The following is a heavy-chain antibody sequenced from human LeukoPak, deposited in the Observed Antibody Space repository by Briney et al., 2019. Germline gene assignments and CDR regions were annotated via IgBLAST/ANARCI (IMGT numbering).Heavy chain of an antibody. D-gene: IGHD6-19*01. CDR2: IYSGGTT. CDR1: GFTVSTTY. V-gene: IGHV3-53*01. J-gene: IGHJ4*02. CDR3: AREATYSSGWYYFDY. Sequence: GGSLRLSCAASGFTVSTTYMSWVRQAPGKGLEWVSVIYSGGTTYYADSAGGRFTISRDNSKNTLYLQMNSLRAEDTAVYYCAREATYSSGWYYFDYWGQGTLVTVSS.